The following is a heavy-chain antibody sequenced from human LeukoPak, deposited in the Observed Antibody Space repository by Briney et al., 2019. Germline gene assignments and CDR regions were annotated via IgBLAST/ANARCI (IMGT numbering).Heavy chain of an antibody. CDR1: GFTFSNYW. CDR3: ARTGSTSCYVVCSFDI. J-gene: IGHJ3*02. D-gene: IGHD2-2*01. Sequence: GGSLRLSCAASGFTFSNYWMSWVRQAPGKGLEWVANNKQDGSEKYYVESVEGRFTISRDNAKNSLYLQMNSLRAEDTAVYYCARTGSTSCYVVCSFDIWGQGTMVTVSS. CDR2: NKQDGSEK. V-gene: IGHV3-7*01.